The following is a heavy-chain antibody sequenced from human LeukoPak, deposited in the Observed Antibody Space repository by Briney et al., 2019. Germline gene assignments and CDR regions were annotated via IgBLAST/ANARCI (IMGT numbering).Heavy chain of an antibody. CDR2: LYHSDSI. CDR3: ARQHDSYHYSYVYV. D-gene: IGHD6-13*01. J-gene: IGHJ6*03. V-gene: IGHV4-38-2*01. CDR1: GYSIRSGYY. Sequence: SETLSLTCAVAGYSIRSGYYWIWIRQPPGKGLEWIGSLYHSDSIYYNPSLESRVTMSVDTSKNQFSLKLSFVTAADTAVYYCARQHDSYHYSYVYVWGKGTTVTVSS.